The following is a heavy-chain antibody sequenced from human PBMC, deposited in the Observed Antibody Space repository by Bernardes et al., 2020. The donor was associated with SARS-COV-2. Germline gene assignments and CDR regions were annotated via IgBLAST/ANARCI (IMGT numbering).Heavy chain of an antibody. CDR3: ASGDSAYYYYYGMDV. J-gene: IGHJ6*02. Sequence: GGSLRLSCAASGFTFSSYSMNWVRQAPGKGLEWVSSISRSSSYIYYADSVKGRFTISRDNAKNSLYLQMNSLRAEDTAVYYCASGDSAYYYYYGMDVWGQGTTVTVSS. CDR1: GFTFSSYS. V-gene: IGHV3-21*01. CDR2: ISRSSSYI. D-gene: IGHD4-17*01.